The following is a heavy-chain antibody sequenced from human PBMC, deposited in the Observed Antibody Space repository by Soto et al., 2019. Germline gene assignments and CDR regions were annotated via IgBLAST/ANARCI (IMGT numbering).Heavy chain of an antibody. CDR1: GFTFDSHYIHA. Sequence: GGSLRLSCAASGFTFDSHYIHAMSWVRQSPGKGPEWVSTISSNGSNTHYAESVQARFTISYDTSLNPVHHHLNTLKAADTAKYFCVACVSAHFDYWGHGTPVTVSS. CDR2: ISSNGSNT. D-gene: IGHD2-21*01. V-gene: IGHV3-23*01. J-gene: IGHJ4*01. CDR3: VACVSAHFDY.